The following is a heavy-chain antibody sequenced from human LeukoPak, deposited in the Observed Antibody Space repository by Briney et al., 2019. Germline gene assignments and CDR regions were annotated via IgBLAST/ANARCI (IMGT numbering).Heavy chain of an antibody. CDR1: GYTFTGYY. CDR2: INPNSGST. Sequence: ASVKVSCKASGYTFTGYYMHWVRQAPGQGLEWMGWINPNSGSTSYAQKFQGRVTMTRDTSTSTVYMELSSLRPEDTAVYYCARAVASMGATTGFDYWGQGTLVAVSS. J-gene: IGHJ4*02. D-gene: IGHD1-26*01. V-gene: IGHV1-46*01. CDR3: ARAVASMGATTGFDY.